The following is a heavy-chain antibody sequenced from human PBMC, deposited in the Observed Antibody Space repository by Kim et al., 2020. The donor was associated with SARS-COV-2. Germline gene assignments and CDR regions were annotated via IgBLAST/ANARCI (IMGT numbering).Heavy chain of an antibody. D-gene: IGHD3-22*01. Sequence: GGSLRLSCAASGYTVTYSYMGWVRQAPGKGLEWVSFIYSGGNTIYAASVKGRRIISRNHSTNTPYLQMNSLRAEDTAVYYCATVVFYYDVGYFKKWSLGT. V-gene: IGHV3-66*01. CDR2: IYSGGNT. CDR3: ATVVFYYDVGYFKK. J-gene: IGHJ1*01. CDR1: GYTVTYSY.